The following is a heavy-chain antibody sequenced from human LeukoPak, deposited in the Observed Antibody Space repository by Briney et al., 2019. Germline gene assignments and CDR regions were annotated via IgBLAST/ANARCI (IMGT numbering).Heavy chain of an antibody. CDR3: ARLSSGSYTRGTFDI. D-gene: IGHD1-26*01. Sequence: ASVKASCKASGYTFTNHYMHWVRQAPGQGLEWMGILNPNDGHTTYAQMFQGRVTMTRDTSSNTVYMELSSLRYEDTAVYFCARLSSGSYTRGTFDIWGQGTLVTVSS. J-gene: IGHJ3*02. V-gene: IGHV1-46*01. CDR2: LNPNDGHT. CDR1: GYTFTNHY.